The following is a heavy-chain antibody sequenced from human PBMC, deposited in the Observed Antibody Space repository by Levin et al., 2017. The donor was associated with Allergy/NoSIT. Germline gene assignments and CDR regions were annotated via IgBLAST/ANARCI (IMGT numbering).Heavy chain of an antibody. CDR2: INPNSGGT. V-gene: IGHV1-2*06. CDR1: GYTFTGYY. Sequence: ASVKVSCKASGYTFTGYYMHWVRQAPGQGLEWMGRINPNSGGTNYAQKFQGRVTMTRDTSISTAYMELSRLRSDDTAVYYCARTIAAAGTLYYYYYGMDVWGQGTTVTVSS. CDR3: ARTIAAAGTLYYYYYGMDV. D-gene: IGHD6-13*01. J-gene: IGHJ6*02.